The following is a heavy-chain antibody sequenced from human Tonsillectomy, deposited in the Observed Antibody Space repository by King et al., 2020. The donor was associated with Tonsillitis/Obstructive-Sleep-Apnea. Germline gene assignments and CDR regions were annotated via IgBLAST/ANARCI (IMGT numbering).Heavy chain of an antibody. D-gene: IGHD2-2*01. CDR1: GGSISSSSYY. Sequence: QLQESGPGLVKPSETLSLTCTVSGGSISSSSYYWGWIRQPPGKGLEWIGSIYYSGSTYYNPSLKSRVTISVDTSKNQFSLKLSSVTAADTAVYYCAELGGYCSSTSCYPDYWGQGNLVTVSS. CDR2: IYYSGST. J-gene: IGHJ4*02. V-gene: IGHV4-39*01. CDR3: AELGGYCSSTSCYPDY.